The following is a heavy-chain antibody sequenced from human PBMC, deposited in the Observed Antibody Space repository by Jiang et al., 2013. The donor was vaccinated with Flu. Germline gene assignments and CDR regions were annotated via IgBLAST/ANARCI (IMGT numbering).Heavy chain of an antibody. CDR2: IDWDDDK. CDR3: AHTRTGWYYDILTGYYNY. V-gene: IGHV2-70*12. J-gene: IGHJ4*02. CDR1: GFSLSTSGMC. Sequence: KPTQTLTLACTFSGFSLSTSGMCVSWIRQPPGKALEWLARIDWDDDKYYSTSLKTRLTISKDTSKNQVVLTMTNMDPVDTATYYCAHTRTGWYYDILTGYYNYWGQGTLVTVSS. D-gene: IGHD3-9*01.